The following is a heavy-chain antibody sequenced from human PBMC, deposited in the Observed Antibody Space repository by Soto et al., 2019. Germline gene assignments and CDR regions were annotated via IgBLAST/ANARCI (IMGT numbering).Heavy chain of an antibody. CDR3: VSNGYYSMGV. V-gene: IGHV4-4*02. J-gene: IGHJ6*02. CDR1: GGSISNNDW. Sequence: PSETLSLTCVVSGGSISNNDWWSWVRQSPGKGLEWIGEIHHSGSPNYNPSLRSRVTISVDKSKNQLSLELTAVTGADTAVYFCVSNGYYSMGVCGQGTTVTVSS. D-gene: IGHD3-3*01. CDR2: IHHSGSP.